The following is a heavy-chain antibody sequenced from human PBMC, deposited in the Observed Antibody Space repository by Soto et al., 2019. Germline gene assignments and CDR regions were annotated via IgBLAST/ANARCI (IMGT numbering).Heavy chain of an antibody. CDR3: SRDGLPTPSCNWFDT. CDR1: GFTFSSYG. Sequence: GGSLRLSCAASGFTFSSYGMHWVRQAPGKGLEWVAVIWYDGSNKYYADSMKGRFTISRDNSKNTLYLQMNSLRAEDTAVYYCSRDGLPTPSCNWFDTWGQGTLVTVSS. V-gene: IGHV3-33*08. J-gene: IGHJ5*02. CDR2: IWYDGSNK. D-gene: IGHD2-2*01.